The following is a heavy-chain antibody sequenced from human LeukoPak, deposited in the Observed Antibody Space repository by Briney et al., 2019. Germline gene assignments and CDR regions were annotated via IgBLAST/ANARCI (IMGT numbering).Heavy chain of an antibody. D-gene: IGHD2-8*01. CDR1: GFTFSSYS. J-gene: IGHJ4*02. Sequence: GGSLRLSCAASGFTFSSYSMNWVRQAPGKGLEWVSSISSSSSYIYYADSVKGRFTISRDNAKNSLYLQMNSLRAKDTAVYYCARSGSRFRMVYVSGGIDYWGQGTLVTVSS. V-gene: IGHV3-21*01. CDR3: ARSGSRFRMVYVSGGIDY. CDR2: ISSSSSYI.